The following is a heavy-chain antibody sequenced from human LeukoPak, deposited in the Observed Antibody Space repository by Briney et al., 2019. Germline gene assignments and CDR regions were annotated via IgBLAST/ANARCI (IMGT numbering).Heavy chain of an antibody. CDR2: IYSGGTT. CDR1: GFPVRSRY. V-gene: IGHV3-53*01. CDR3: ASLEGGPSDGR. Sequence: GGSLRLSCEVSGFPVRSRYMTWVRQPPGKGLECVAVIYSGGTTYHIDSVKGRFTISRDISKTTMYLEMNNLRVEDTAIYYCASLEGGPSDGRWGQGTLVTVSS. J-gene: IGHJ4*02. D-gene: IGHD3-3*01.